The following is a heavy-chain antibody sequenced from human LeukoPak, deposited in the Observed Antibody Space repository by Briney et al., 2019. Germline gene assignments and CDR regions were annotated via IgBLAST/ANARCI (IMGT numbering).Heavy chain of an antibody. V-gene: IGHV3-74*01. CDR3: ARGNAHAFDI. J-gene: IGHJ3*02. CDR1: GFTFSSYW. CDR2: INTDGSGT. Sequence: GGSLRLSCAASGFTFSSYWMRWVRQAPGKGLVWVSRINTDGSGTSYADSVKGRFTISRDNAKNTLYLQMNSLRAEDTAVYYCARGNAHAFDIWGQGTMVTVSS. D-gene: IGHD1-1*01.